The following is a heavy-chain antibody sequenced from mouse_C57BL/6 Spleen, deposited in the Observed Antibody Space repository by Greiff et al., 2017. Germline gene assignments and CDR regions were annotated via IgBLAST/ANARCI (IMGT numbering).Heavy chain of an antibody. V-gene: IGHV5-4*01. Sequence: EVKVVESGGGLVKPGGSLKLSCAASGFTFSSYAMSWVRQTPEKRLEWVATISDGGSYTYYPDNVKGRFTISRDNAKNNLYLQMSHLKSEDTAMYYCARDRNFDVWGTGTTVTVSS. J-gene: IGHJ1*03. CDR2: ISDGGSYT. CDR3: ARDRNFDV. CDR1: GFTFSSYA.